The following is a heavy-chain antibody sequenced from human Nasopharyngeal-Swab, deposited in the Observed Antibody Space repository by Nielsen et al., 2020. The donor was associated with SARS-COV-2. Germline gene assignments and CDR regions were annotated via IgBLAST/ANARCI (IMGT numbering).Heavy chain of an antibody. CDR1: GYTFTGYY. Sequence: ASVQVSCKASGYTFTGYYMHWVRQAPGQGLEWMGWISAYNGNTNYAQKLQGRVTMTTDTSTSTAYMELRSLRSDDTAVYYCARTWIQLWPTGNWGQGTLVTVSS. CDR2: ISAYNGNT. CDR3: ARTWIQLWPTGN. V-gene: IGHV1-18*04. D-gene: IGHD5-18*01. J-gene: IGHJ4*02.